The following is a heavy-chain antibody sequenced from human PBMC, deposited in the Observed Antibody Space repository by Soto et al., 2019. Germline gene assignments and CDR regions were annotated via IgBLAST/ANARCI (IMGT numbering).Heavy chain of an antibody. V-gene: IGHV3-7*01. D-gene: IGHD3-16*01. J-gene: IGHJ4*02. CDR1: GFTFSTYW. CDR2: MDQDGSET. Sequence: EVQLVESGGGLVQPGGSLRLSCAASGFTFSTYWMTWVRQPPGKGLEWVANMDQDGSETYYVDSVRNRFTVSRDNAKNSLYWQMNSRRVEDTAVYYCVCGGNSFIYWGQGTLVTFSP. CDR3: VCGGNSFIY.